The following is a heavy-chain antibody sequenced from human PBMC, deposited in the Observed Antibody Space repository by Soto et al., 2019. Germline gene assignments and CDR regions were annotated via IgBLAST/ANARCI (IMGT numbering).Heavy chain of an antibody. V-gene: IGHV1-3*01. CDR2: INAGNGKI. D-gene: IGHD2-21*01. CDR1: GYTFPSYT. CDR3: ARGLALDV. Sequence: ASVKVSCKGSGYTFPSYTILLVRQAPGQKLGLMGLINAGNGKIKYSQKVQGRVTITRDTSASTAYMELSSLRSEDTAVYYCARGLALDVWGQGTTVTVSS. J-gene: IGHJ6*02.